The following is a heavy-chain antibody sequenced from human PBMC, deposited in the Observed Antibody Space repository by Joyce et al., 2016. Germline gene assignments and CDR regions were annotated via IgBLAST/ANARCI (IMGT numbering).Heavy chain of an antibody. V-gene: IGHV3-73*02. CDR1: GFTLSGSS. CDR2: MRSKANGDAT. J-gene: IGHJ6*02. D-gene: IGHD3-3*01. Sequence: EVQLVESGGGLVQPGGSLKLSCAVSGFTLSGSSVHWVRQASGKGVEGVGRMRSKANGDATAYAASVKGRFSISRDDSKNTAYLQMNSLKTEDTAVYYCSNYDLWSGYSPSRDVWGQGSTVTVSS. CDR3: SNYDLWSGYSPSRDV.